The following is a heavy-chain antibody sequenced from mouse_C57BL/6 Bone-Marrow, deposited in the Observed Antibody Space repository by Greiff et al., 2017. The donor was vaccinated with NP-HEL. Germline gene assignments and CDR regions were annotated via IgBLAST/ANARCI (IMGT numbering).Heavy chain of an antibody. D-gene: IGHD4-1*01. V-gene: IGHV1-72*01. Sequence: VQLQQPGAELVKPGASVKLSCKASGYTFTSYWMHWVKQRPGRGLEWIGRIDPNSGGTKYNEKFKSKATLTVDKPSSTAYMQLSSLTSEDSAVYYCAAPLTGTDHYFDYWGQGTTLTVSS. J-gene: IGHJ2*01. CDR1: GYTFTSYW. CDR2: IDPNSGGT. CDR3: AAPLTGTDHYFDY.